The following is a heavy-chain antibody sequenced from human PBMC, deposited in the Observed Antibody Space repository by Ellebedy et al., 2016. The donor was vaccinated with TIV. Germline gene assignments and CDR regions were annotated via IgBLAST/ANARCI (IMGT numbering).Heavy chain of an antibody. V-gene: IGHV4-61*05. CDR3: AGDYGAYFDY. Sequence: MPSETLSLTCTVSGGSISSSSYYWSWIRQHPGKGLEWIGYIYYSGNTNYNASLKSRVTISVDLSKNQFSLRLSSVTAADTAVYYCAGDYGAYFDYWGQGTLVTVSS. CDR2: IYYSGNT. CDR1: GGSISSSSYY. D-gene: IGHD4-17*01. J-gene: IGHJ4*02.